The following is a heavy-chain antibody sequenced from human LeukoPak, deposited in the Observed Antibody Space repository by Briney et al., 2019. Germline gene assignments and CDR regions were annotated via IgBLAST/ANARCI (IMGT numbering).Heavy chain of an antibody. J-gene: IGHJ4*02. D-gene: IGHD6-25*01. CDR1: GFTFSQSW. Sequence: GGSLRLSCAPAGFTFSQSWMSWVREAPGKGLEWLAILNQDGSIVYSVASVKGRFTISRDNTKNSLYLQMNSLRAEDTAVYYCATDVRLESHWGQGTQVTVSS. V-gene: IGHV3-7*01. CDR2: LNQDGSIV. CDR3: ATDVRLESH.